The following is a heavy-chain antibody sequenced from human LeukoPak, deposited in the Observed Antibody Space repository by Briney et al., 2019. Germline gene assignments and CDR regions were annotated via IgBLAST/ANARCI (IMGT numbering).Heavy chain of an antibody. CDR3: ARGDTAMVRGDYYYGMDV. Sequence: SVKVSCKASRGTFSSYAISWVRQAPGQGLEWMGGIIPIFGTANYAQKFQGRVTITADESTSTAYMELSSLRSEDTAVYYCARGDTAMVRGDYYYGMDVWGQGTTVTVSS. J-gene: IGHJ6*02. CDR1: RGTFSSYA. D-gene: IGHD5-18*01. V-gene: IGHV1-69*13. CDR2: IIPIFGTA.